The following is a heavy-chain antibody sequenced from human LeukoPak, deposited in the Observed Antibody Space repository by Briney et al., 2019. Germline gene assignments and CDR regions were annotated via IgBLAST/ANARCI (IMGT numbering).Heavy chain of an antibody. V-gene: IGHV3-7*01. CDR2: IKQDGSEK. D-gene: IGHD1-26*01. CDR1: GFTSVNFW. CDR3: ASYSRGNYYAFNI. Sequence: GGSLRLSCAASGFTSVNFWMSWVRQAPGKGLEWLANIKQDGSEKYCVDSVKGRFTISRDNAKNSLFLQMNGLRAEDTAVYYCASYSRGNYYAFNIWGQGTMVTVSS. J-gene: IGHJ3*02.